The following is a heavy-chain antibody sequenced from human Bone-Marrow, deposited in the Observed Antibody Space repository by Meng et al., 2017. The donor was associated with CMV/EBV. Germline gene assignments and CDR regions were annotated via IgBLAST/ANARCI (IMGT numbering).Heavy chain of an antibody. CDR2: INPNSGGT. CDR1: GYTFTGYY. V-gene: IGHV1-2*02. Sequence: ASVKVSCKASGYTFTGYYMHWVRQAPGQGLEWMGWINPNSGGTNYAQKFQGRVTMTRDTSISTAYMELSRLRSDDTAVYYCAREIVVPAAQSGALDYWGQGKLVNVHS. J-gene: IGHJ4*02. D-gene: IGHD2-2*01. CDR3: AREIVVPAAQSGALDY.